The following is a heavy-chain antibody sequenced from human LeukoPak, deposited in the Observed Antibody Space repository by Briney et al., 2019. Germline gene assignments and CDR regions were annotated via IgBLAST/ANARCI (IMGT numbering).Heavy chain of an antibody. V-gene: IGHV3-21*04. D-gene: IGHD6-19*01. CDR3: ARVAPGGAVAGT. Sequence: GGSLRLSCAASGFTFSSYSMNWVRQAPGKGLEWVSSISSSSSYIYYADSVKGRFTISRDNAKNSLYLQMNSLRAEDTAVYYCARVAPGGAVAGTWGQGTLVTVSS. CDR1: GFTFSSYS. CDR2: ISSSSSYI. J-gene: IGHJ4*02.